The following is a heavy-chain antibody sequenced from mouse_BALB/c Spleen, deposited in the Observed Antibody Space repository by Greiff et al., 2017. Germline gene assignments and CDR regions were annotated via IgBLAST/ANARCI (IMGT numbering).Heavy chain of an antibody. CDR3: ARSGGLKGAWFAY. V-gene: IGHV3-2*02. D-gene: IGHD2-4*01. CDR1: GYSITSDYA. CDR2: ISYSGST. J-gene: IGHJ3*01. Sequence: EVKLQESGPGLVKPSQSLSLTCTVTGYSITSDYAWNWIRQFPGNKLEWMGYISYSGSTSYNPSLKSRISITRDTSKNQFFLQLNSVTTEDTATYYCARSGGLKGAWFAYWGQGTLVTVSA.